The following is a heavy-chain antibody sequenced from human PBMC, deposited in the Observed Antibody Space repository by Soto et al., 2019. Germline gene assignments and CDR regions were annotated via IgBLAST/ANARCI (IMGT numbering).Heavy chain of an antibody. CDR3: ASSYEYSSSSGDY. CDR1: GGTFSSYT. V-gene: IGHV1-69*02. Sequence: SVKVSCKASGGTFSSYTISWVRQAPGQGLEWMGRIIPILGIANYAQKFQGRVTITADKSTSTAYMELSSLRSEDTAVYYCASSYEYSSSSGDYWGQGTLVTVSS. D-gene: IGHD6-6*01. J-gene: IGHJ4*02. CDR2: IIPILGIA.